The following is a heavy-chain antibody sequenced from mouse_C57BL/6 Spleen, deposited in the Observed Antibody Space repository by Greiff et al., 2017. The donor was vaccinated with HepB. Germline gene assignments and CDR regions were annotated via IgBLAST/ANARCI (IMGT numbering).Heavy chain of an antibody. CDR2: IWSDGST. J-gene: IGHJ4*01. CDR3: ARHEITTVVADYYAMDY. Sequence: VQLQESGPGLVAPSQSLSITCTVSGFSLTSYGVHWVRQPPGKGLEWLVVIWSDGSTTYNSARKSRLSISKDNSKSQVFLKMNSLQTDDTAMYYCARHEITTVVADYYAMDYWGQGTSVTVSS. D-gene: IGHD1-1*01. V-gene: IGHV2-6-1*01. CDR1: GFSLTSYG.